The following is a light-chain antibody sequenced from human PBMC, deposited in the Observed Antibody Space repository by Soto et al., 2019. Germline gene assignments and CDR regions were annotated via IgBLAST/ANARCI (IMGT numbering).Light chain of an antibody. J-gene: IGKJ4*01. V-gene: IGKV1-39*01. Sequence: DIQMTQSPSSLSASVGDRVIITCRRSQSISNYLNWYQHKPGKAPTVLISAASTLQGGVPSRFSGSGSGTVFTLTISSLQPEDFATDFWQQRYTLSPLTFGGGTKVEIK. CDR1: QSISNY. CDR3: QQRYTLSPLT. CDR2: AAS.